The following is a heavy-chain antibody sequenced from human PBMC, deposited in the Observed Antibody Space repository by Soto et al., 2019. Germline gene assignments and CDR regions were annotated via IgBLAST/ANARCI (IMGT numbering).Heavy chain of an antibody. J-gene: IGHJ6*03. CDR1: GYSFTSYW. Sequence: GESLKISCKGSGYSFTSYWIGWVRQMPGKGLEWMGIIYPGDSDTRYSPSFQGQVTISADKSISTAYLQWSSLKASDTAMYYCARHLMIPFRIRGYSGYDEVDYYYYYMDVWGKGTTVTVSS. D-gene: IGHD5-12*01. CDR3: ARHLMIPFRIRGYSGYDEVDYYYYYMDV. V-gene: IGHV5-51*01. CDR2: IYPGDSDT.